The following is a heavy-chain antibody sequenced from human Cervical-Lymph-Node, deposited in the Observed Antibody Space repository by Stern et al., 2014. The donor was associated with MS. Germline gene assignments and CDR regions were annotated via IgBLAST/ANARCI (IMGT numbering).Heavy chain of an antibody. V-gene: IGHV4-31*02. CDR2: IYYSTNT. CDR3: ARGGGSSYYFGMDV. J-gene: IGHJ6*02. CDR1: GGSFNSGNYY. Sequence: QVQLQESGPGLVKPSQTLSLTFAVSGGSFNSGNYYWSWIRQLPGKGLEWIEYIYYSTNTDYNPSLKSRVTISGDTSKNQFSLKLNSVTAADTAVYYCARGGGSSYYFGMDVWGQGTTVTVSS. D-gene: IGHD1-1*01.